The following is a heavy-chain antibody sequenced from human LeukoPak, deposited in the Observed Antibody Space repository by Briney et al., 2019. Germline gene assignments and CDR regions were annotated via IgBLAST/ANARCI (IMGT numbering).Heavy chain of an antibody. Sequence: PGGSLRLSCAASGFTFSSYWMHWVRQAPGKGLVWVSRINSDGSSTSYADSVKGRFTISRDNAKNTLYLQMNSLRAKDTAVYYCARPDSGSGYFDAFDIWGQGTMVTVSS. V-gene: IGHV3-74*01. J-gene: IGHJ3*02. CDR2: INSDGSST. D-gene: IGHD3-22*01. CDR3: ARPDSGSGYFDAFDI. CDR1: GFTFSSYW.